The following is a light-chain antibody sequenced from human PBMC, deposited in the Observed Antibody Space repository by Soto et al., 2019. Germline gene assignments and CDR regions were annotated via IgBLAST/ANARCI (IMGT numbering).Light chain of an antibody. CDR3: HNLPPLT. J-gene: IGKJ4*01. CDR1: QDITNY. Sequence: DIQMTQSPSSLSASVGDRVTITCQASQDITNYLNWCQQKPGKAPNLLIYDASNLETGVPSRFSGSECGTDFTFTISSLQPKDIATYKYHNLPPLTFGGGTKVEIE. CDR2: DAS. V-gene: IGKV1-33*01.